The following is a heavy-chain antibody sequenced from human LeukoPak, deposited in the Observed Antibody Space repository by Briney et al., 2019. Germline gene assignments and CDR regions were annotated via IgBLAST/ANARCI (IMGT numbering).Heavy chain of an antibody. Sequence: ASVKVSCKASGYIFTGYYMHWVRQAPGQGLEWMGWINTNTGNPTYAQGFTGRFVFSLDTSVSTAYLQISSLKAEDTAVYYCARILGYNWNDLGYWGQGTLVTVSS. V-gene: IGHV7-4-1*02. CDR2: INTNTGNP. CDR1: GYIFTGYY. CDR3: ARILGYNWNDLGY. J-gene: IGHJ4*02. D-gene: IGHD1-20*01.